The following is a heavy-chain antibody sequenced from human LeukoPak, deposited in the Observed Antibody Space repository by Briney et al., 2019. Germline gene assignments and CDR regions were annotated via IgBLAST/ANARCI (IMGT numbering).Heavy chain of an antibody. CDR3: ARAQPGIAAAGFDP. CDR2: INPNSGGT. CDR1: GYTFTGYY. Sequence: ASVKVSCKASGYTFTGYYMHWVRQAPGQGLEWMGWINPNSGGTNYAQKFQGWVTMTRATSISTAYMELSRLRSDDTAVYYCARAQPGIAAAGFDPWGQGTLVTVSS. J-gene: IGHJ5*02. V-gene: IGHV1-2*04. D-gene: IGHD6-13*01.